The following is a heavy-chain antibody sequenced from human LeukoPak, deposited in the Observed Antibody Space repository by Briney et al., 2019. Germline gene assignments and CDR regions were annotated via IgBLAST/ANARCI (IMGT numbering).Heavy chain of an antibody. Sequence: SETLSLTCTVSGGSISSHYWSWIRQPPGKGLEWIAYLFDSVNTKDNPSLQSRLTLSADTSKNQFSLRLSSVAAADTAVYYCATIKRGSIFGYFDFWGQGIKVTVSS. J-gene: IGHJ4*02. D-gene: IGHD5-18*01. CDR1: GGSISSHY. CDR3: ATIKRGSIFGYFDF. V-gene: IGHV4-59*11. CDR2: LFDSVNT.